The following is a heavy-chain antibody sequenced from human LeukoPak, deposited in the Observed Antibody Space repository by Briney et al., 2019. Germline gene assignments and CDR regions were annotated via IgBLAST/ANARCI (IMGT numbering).Heavy chain of an antibody. CDR3: ARLPLKGSSSVIDY. CDR2: IYYSGST. CDR1: GFTFSSYS. Sequence: GSLRLSCAASGFTFSSYSMNWIRQPPGKGLEWIGSIYYSGSTYYNPSLKSRVTISVDTSKNQFSLKLSSVTAADTAVYYCARLPLKGSSSVIDYWGQGTLVTVSS. J-gene: IGHJ4*02. D-gene: IGHD6-6*01. V-gene: IGHV4-39*01.